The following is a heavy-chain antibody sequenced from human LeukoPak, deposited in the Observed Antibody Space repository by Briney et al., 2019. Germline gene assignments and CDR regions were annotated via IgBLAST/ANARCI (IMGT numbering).Heavy chain of an antibody. V-gene: IGHV1-2*02. CDR3: ARDKWLRDY. Sequence: ASVKVSCKASGCIFIDYYLHWVRQAPGQGLQWMGRINPNSGDTNYAQNFQGRVTMTRDTSISTAYMELSRLGSDDTAVYFCARDKWLRDYWGQGTLVTVSS. CDR2: INPNSGDT. J-gene: IGHJ4*02. D-gene: IGHD5-12*01. CDR1: GCIFIDYY.